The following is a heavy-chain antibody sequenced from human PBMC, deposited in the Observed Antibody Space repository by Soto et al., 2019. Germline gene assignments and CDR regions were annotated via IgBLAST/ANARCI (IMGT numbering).Heavy chain of an antibody. Sequence: HPGGSLRLSCLASGITVSSNYMSWFRQAPGKGLEWVSVIYGSGDTYYADSVKGRFTISRDNFKNTLYLQMDSLRAEDTAVYYCAREWETLTGLYYRWIAPWGQGTLVIVAS. J-gene: IGHJ5*02. CDR3: AREWETLTGLYYRWIAP. D-gene: IGHD3-9*01. V-gene: IGHV3-66*01. CDR2: IYGSGDT. CDR1: GITVSSNY.